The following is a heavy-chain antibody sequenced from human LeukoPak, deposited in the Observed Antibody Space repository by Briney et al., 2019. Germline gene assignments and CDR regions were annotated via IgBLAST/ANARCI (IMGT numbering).Heavy chain of an antibody. V-gene: IGHV3-23*01. Sequence: PGGSLRLSCAASGFTFSSYAMSWVRQAPGKGLEWVSAISGSGGSTYYADSVKGRFTISRDNSKNTLYLQMNSLRAEDTAVYYCAKKGGRPVWFGDLLFDHWGQGTLVTVSS. CDR3: AKKGGRPVWFGDLLFDH. D-gene: IGHD3-10*01. CDR2: ISGSGGST. CDR1: GFTFSSYA. J-gene: IGHJ4*02.